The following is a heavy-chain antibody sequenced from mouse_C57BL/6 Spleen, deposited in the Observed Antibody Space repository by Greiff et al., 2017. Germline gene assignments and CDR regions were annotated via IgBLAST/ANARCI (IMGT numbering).Heavy chain of an antibody. Sequence: QVQLQQSGAELVRPGTSVKVSCKASGYAFTNYLIEWVKQRPGQGLEWIGVINPGSGGTNYNEKFKGKATLTAAKSSSTAYMQLSSLTSEDSAVYFCARYDSYFDYWGQGTTLTVSS. CDR1: GYAFTNYL. V-gene: IGHV1-54*01. CDR3: ARYDSYFDY. CDR2: INPGSGGT. D-gene: IGHD2-12*01. J-gene: IGHJ2*01.